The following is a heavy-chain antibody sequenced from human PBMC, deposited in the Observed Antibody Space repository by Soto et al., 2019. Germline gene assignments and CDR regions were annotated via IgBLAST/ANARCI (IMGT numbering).Heavy chain of an antibody. CDR1: AGSISSGAYY. J-gene: IGHJ4*02. D-gene: IGHD2-2*01. Sequence: SETLSLTCTVSAGSISSGAYYWSWIRQPPGKGLEWIGYIYYTGHTYYNPSLRSRVTISADKSKNQFSLRLSSVTAADTAMFYCAXAWGDCNSTSCHRLFDSWGQGTLVTVSS. CDR2: IYYTGHT. CDR3: AXAWGDCNSTSCHRLFDS. V-gene: IGHV4-30-4*01.